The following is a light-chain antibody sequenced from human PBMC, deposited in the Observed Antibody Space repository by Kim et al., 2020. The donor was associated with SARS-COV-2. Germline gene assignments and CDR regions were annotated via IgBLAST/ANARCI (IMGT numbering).Light chain of an antibody. J-gene: IGLJ2*01. V-gene: IGLV2-11*03. CDR1: SSDVGAYKF. CDR3: CSYAGTYTMI. CDR2: NAS. Sequence: GQSVTISCPGSSSDVGAYKFVSWYQQNPRIAPKLIIYNASKRPSGVPDRFSGSKSGNTASLTISGLQAEDEADYYCCSYAGTYTMIFGGGTQLTVL.